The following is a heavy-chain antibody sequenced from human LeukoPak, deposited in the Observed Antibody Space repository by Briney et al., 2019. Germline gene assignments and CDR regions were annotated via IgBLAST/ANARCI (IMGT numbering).Heavy chain of an antibody. CDR2: INSDGYSI. V-gene: IGHV3-74*03. J-gene: IGHJ5*01. D-gene: IGHD6-19*01. Sequence: QPGGSLRLPCAASGFTFSGYWIHWVRQAPGKGLVWVSRINSDGYSITYADSVKGRFTISRDNAKNTLYLQMNSLIAEDTAVYFCTRAGYSSGFDSWGQGTLVTVSS. CDR3: TRAGYSSGFDS. CDR1: GFTFSGYW.